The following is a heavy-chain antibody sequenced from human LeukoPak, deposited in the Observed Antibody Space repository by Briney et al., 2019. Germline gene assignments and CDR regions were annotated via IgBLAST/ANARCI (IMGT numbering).Heavy chain of an antibody. CDR3: ARRAARGAFDM. CDR1: GASISSSSYY. Sequence: SETLSLTCTVSGASISSSSYYWRWIRQPPRKGLEWIGGIYYIGSTYYNPSLKSRVTISIDTSNNQFSLKLSSVTAADTAVYYCARRAARGAFDMWTQGTMVTVSS. D-gene: IGHD6-6*01. V-gene: IGHV4-39*01. CDR2: IYYIGST. J-gene: IGHJ3*02.